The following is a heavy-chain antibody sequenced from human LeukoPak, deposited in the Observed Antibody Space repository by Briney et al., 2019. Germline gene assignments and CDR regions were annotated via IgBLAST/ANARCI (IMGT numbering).Heavy chain of an antibody. J-gene: IGHJ5*02. CDR2: IIPIFGTA. CDR3: ARELASYYDTLTGYFPFDP. CDR1: GGTFSSYA. V-gene: IGHV1-69*13. Sequence: GASVKVSCKASGGTFSSYAISWVRQAPGQGLEWMGGIIPIFGTANYAQKFQGRVTITADESTSTAYMELSSLRSEDTAVYYCARELASYYDTLTGYFPFDPWGQGTLVTVSS. D-gene: IGHD3-9*01.